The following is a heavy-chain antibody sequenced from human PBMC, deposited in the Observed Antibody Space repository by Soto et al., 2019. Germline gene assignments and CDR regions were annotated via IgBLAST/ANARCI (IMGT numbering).Heavy chain of an antibody. CDR3: ATPSLSTGGYSSFDS. D-gene: IGHD1-26*01. Sequence: ASVKVSCKASGYTFTSYDINWVRQATGQGLEWMGWMNPNSGNTGYAQKFQGRVTMTRNTSISTAYMGLSSLRVEDTAVYYCATPSLSTGGYSSFDSWGRGTLVTVSS. J-gene: IGHJ4*02. CDR1: GYTFTSYD. CDR2: MNPNSGNT. V-gene: IGHV1-8*01.